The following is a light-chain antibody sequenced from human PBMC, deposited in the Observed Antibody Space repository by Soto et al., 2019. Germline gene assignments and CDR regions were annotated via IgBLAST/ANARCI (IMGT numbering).Light chain of an antibody. CDR3: STYVGSKII. V-gene: IGLV2-8*01. Sequence: QSALTQPPSASGSPGQSVTISCTGTSSDVGANDYVSWYQQHPGKAPKILIYEVSKRPSGVPDRFSGSKSGNTASLTVSGLKAEDEADYYCSTYVGSKIIFGGGTQLTVL. J-gene: IGLJ2*01. CDR1: SSDVGANDY. CDR2: EVS.